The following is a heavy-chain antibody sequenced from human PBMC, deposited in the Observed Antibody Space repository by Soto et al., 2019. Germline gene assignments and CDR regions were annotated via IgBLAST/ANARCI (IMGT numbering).Heavy chain of an antibody. D-gene: IGHD3-3*01. CDR1: GYTFTSYG. CDR2: ISAYNGNT. Sequence: ASVKVSCKASGYTFTSYGISWVRQAPGQGLEWMGWISAYNGNTNYAQKLQGRVTMTTDTSTSTAYMELRSLRSDDTAVYYCARVPFGVGLYYFDYWGQGTLVTVSS. CDR3: ARVPFGVGLYYFDY. V-gene: IGHV1-18*01. J-gene: IGHJ4*02.